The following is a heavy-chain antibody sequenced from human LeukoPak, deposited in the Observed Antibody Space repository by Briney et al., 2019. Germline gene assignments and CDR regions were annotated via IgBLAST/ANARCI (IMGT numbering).Heavy chain of an antibody. CDR1: GFTFSSYA. Sequence: GGSLRLSCAASGFTFSSYAMYWVRQAPGKELEWVAVISYDGSNKYYADSVKGRFTISRDNSKNMLYLQMNSLRAEDTAVYYCARDTRFLEWFGWFDPWGQGTLVTVSS. D-gene: IGHD3-3*01. CDR2: ISYDGSNK. J-gene: IGHJ5*02. CDR3: ARDTRFLEWFGWFDP. V-gene: IGHV3-30-3*01.